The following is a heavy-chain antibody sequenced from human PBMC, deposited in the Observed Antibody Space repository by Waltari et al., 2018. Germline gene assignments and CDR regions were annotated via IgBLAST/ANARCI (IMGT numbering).Heavy chain of an antibody. Sequence: QVQLVESGGGVVQPGRSLRLSCAASGSTFSIHAMHWVRQAPGKGLEWVAVISYDGNNKYYADSVKGRFTISRANSKNTLYLQMDSLRPEDTAVYYCARDGSGSYSTLGHWGQGTLVTVSS. D-gene: IGHD3-10*01. V-gene: IGHV3-30-3*01. CDR3: ARDGSGSYSTLGH. CDR1: GSTFSIHA. CDR2: ISYDGNNK. J-gene: IGHJ4*02.